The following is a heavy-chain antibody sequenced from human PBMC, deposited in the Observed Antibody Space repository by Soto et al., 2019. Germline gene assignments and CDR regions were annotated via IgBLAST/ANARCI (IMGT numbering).Heavy chain of an antibody. J-gene: IGHJ4*02. CDR3: ARDQPGYSYGYGLGY. D-gene: IGHD5-18*01. CDR1: GFPFSSYI. Sequence: PGGSLRLSCTASGFPFSSYIMNWVRQAPGKGLEWVSSISSGSSYIYYADSVKGRFTISRDNAKNSLYLQMNSLRAEDTAVYYCARDQPGYSYGYGLGYWGQGTLVTVSS. V-gene: IGHV3-21*01. CDR2: ISSGSSYI.